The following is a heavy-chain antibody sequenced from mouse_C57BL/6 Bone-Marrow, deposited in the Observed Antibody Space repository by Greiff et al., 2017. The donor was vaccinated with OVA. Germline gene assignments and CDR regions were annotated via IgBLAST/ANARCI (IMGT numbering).Heavy chain of an antibody. CDR3: ARDPSYGSNYWYFDV. D-gene: IGHD1-1*01. V-gene: IGHV1-19*01. Sequence: EVQLVESGPVLVKPGASVKMSCKASGYTFTDYYMNWVKQSHGKSLEWIGVINPYNGGTSYNQKFKGKATLTVDNSSSTDYMELNSLTSEDSAVYYCARDPSYGSNYWYFDVWGTGTTVTVSS. CDR1: GYTFTDYY. J-gene: IGHJ1*03. CDR2: INPYNGGT.